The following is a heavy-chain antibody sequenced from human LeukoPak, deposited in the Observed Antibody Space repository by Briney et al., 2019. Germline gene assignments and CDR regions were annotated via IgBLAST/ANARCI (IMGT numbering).Heavy chain of an antibody. CDR2: IFYSGST. CDR3: ARQMNTVSADY. D-gene: IGHD4-17*01. J-gene: IGHJ4*02. CDR1: GRSISSSSYV. Sequence: SETLSLTWTVSGRSISSSSYVCGWIRQPPGKGLEWIGSIFYSGSTYYNPSLNSRVTISIDTSKNQFSLRLSSVTAADTSVYYCARQMNTVSADYWGQGTLVTVSS. V-gene: IGHV4-39*01.